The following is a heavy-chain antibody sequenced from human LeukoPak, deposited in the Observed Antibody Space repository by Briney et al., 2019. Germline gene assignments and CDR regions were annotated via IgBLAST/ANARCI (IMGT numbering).Heavy chain of an antibody. CDR3: ARDQTYDSWSGIGNWFDP. D-gene: IGHD3-3*01. CDR1: GFTFSNAW. CDR2: INHSGST. J-gene: IGHJ5*02. Sequence: GSLRLSCAASGFTFSNAWMSWVRQPPGKGLEWIGEINHSGSTNYNPSLKSRVTISVDTSKNQFSLKLSSVTAADTAVYYCARDQTYDSWSGIGNWFDPWGQGTLVTVSS. V-gene: IGHV4-34*01.